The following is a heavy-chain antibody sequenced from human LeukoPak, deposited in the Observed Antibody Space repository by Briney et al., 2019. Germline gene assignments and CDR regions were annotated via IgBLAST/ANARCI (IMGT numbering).Heavy chain of an antibody. Sequence: PGGSLRLSCAASVFTFSSYGMHWVRQAPGKGLEWVAVIWYDGSNKYYADSVKGRFTISRDNSKNTLYLQMNSLRAEDTAVYYCARDGSSGWYWVDYWGQGTLVTVSS. D-gene: IGHD6-19*01. V-gene: IGHV3-33*01. J-gene: IGHJ4*02. CDR2: IWYDGSNK. CDR3: ARDGSSGWYWVDY. CDR1: VFTFSSYG.